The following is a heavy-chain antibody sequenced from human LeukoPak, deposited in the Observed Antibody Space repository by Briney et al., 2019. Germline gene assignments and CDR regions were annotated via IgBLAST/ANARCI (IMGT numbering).Heavy chain of an antibody. CDR3: ARAVRYYYGSGEKATDWFDP. Sequence: PSETLSLTCTVSGGSISSSSYYWGWIRQPPGKGLEWIGYIYHSGSTYYNPSLKSRVTISVDRSKNQFSLKLSSVTAADTAVYYCARAVRYYYGSGEKATDWFDPWGQGTLVTVSS. V-gene: IGHV4-39*07. D-gene: IGHD3-10*01. CDR2: IYHSGST. J-gene: IGHJ5*02. CDR1: GGSISSSSYY.